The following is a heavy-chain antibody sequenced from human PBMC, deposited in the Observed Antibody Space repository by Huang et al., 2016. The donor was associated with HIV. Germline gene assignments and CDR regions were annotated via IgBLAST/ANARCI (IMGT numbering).Heavy chain of an antibody. Sequence: QVQLVQSGAEVKKPGASVKVSCKASGYTFTSYGISWVRQAAGQGLEWMGWISAYNGNTNYAQKVQGRATMTTDTSTSTAYMELRSLRSDDTAVYYCARTYYYDSSGHKNWFDPWGQGTLVTVSS. CDR3: ARTYYYDSSGHKNWFDP. CDR1: GYTFTSYG. CDR2: ISAYNGNT. D-gene: IGHD3-22*01. J-gene: IGHJ5*02. V-gene: IGHV1-18*01.